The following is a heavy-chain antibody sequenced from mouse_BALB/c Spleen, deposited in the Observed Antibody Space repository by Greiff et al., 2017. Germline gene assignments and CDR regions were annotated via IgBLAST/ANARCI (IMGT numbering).Heavy chain of an antibody. J-gene: IGHJ4*01. CDR1: GYTFTSYW. CDR3: TRGDYYGYNYAMDY. Sequence: EVMLVESGTVLARPGASVKMSCKASGYTFTSYWMHWVKQRPGQGLEWIGAIYPGNSDTSYNQKFKGKAKLTAVTSTSTAYMELSSLTNEDSAVYYCTRGDYYGYNYAMDYWGQGTSVTVSS. D-gene: IGHD1-2*01. CDR2: IYPGNSDT. V-gene: IGHV1-5*01.